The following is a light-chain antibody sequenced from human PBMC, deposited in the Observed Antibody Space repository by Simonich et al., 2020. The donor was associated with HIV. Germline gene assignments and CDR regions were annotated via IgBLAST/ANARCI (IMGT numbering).Light chain of an antibody. Sequence: SSELTQDPAVSVALGQTVRITCQGDSLRSYYASWYQQKPGQAPVLGMVKDTERPSGIPERFSGSSSGTTVTLTISGAQAEDEADYYCQSADSSGTHRVFGGGTKLTVL. V-gene: IGLV3-19*01. CDR1: SLRSYY. CDR3: QSADSSGTHRV. CDR2: KDT. J-gene: IGLJ2*01.